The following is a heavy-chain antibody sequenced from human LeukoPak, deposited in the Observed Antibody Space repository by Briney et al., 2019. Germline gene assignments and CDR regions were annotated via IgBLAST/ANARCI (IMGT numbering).Heavy chain of an antibody. CDR3: ARDPYTSSSWYRGRANNWFDP. CDR1: GYTFTTYP. V-gene: IGHV7-4-1*02. D-gene: IGHD6-13*01. CDR2: INTNTGNP. Sequence: ASVKVSCKASGYTFTTYPMNWVQQAPGQGLEWMGWINTNTGNPTYAQGFTGRFVFSLDTSVSTAYLQISSLKADDTAVYYCARDPYTSSSWYRGRANNWFDPWGQGTLVTVSS. J-gene: IGHJ5*02.